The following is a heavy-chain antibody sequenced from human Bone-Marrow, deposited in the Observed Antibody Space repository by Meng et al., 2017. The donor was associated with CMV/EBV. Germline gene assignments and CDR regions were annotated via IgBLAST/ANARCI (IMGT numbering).Heavy chain of an antibody. J-gene: IGHJ3*02. Sequence: GESLKISCAASGFTFSSYAMSWVRQAPGKGLEWVSAISGSGGSTYYADSVKGRFTISRDNSKNTLYLQMNSLRAEDTAVYYCARDRGYSYGYRAFDIWGQGTRVTVSS. V-gene: IGHV3-23*01. CDR2: ISGSGGST. CDR1: GFTFSSYA. D-gene: IGHD5-18*01. CDR3: ARDRGYSYGYRAFDI.